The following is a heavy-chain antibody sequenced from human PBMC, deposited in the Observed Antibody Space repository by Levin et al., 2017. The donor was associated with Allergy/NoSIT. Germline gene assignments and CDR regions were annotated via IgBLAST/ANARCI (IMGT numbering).Heavy chain of an antibody. J-gene: IGHJ4*02. V-gene: IGHV1-69*13. Sequence: SVKVSCKASGGTFSSYAISWVRQAPGQGLEWMGGIIPIFGTANYAQKFQGRVTITADESTSTAYMELSSLRSEDTAVYYCARNAGHYYDSSGYYIYWGQGTLVTVSS. D-gene: IGHD3-22*01. CDR1: GGTFSSYA. CDR2: IIPIFGTA. CDR3: ARNAGHYYDSSGYYIY.